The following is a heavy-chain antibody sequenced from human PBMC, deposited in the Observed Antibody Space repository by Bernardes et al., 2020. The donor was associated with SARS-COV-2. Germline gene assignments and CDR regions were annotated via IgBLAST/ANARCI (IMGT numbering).Heavy chain of an antibody. V-gene: IGHV3-23*01. CDR1: GFSFSRYA. CDR2: VAGDGSSL. J-gene: IGHJ2*01. D-gene: IGHD3-16*02. Sequence: GWSLRLSCEGSGFSFSRYAMGWVRQPPGRGLEWVSGVAGDGSSLSYGDSVKGRFTLSKDSSKNIVYLQMTSLTVEDTAVYYCVKDYIVGDSLWYFDLWGRGTAVTVSS. CDR3: VKDYIVGDSLWYFDL.